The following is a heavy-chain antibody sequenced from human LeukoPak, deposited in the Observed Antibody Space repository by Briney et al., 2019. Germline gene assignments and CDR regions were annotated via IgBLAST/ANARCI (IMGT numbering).Heavy chain of an antibody. D-gene: IGHD6-6*01. V-gene: IGHV1-2*02. CDR3: ARDLGWSSSH. CDR2: INPTGGT. J-gene: IGHJ4*02. CDR1: GYTFTGHY. Sequence: VASVKVSCKASGYTFTGHYMNWARLAPGQGLEWMGWINPTGGTTYAQKFQDRVTMTRDTSINTAYMALSGLRSDDTAVYYCARDLGWSSSHWGQGTLVTVSS.